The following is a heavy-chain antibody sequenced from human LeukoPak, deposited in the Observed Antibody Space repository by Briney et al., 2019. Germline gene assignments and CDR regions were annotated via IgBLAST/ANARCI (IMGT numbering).Heavy chain of an antibody. J-gene: IGHJ4*02. CDR1: GGSISSSSYY. Sequence: SETLSLTCTVSGGSISSSSYYWGWIRQPPGKGLEWIGSIYYSGSTYYNPSLKSRVTISVDTSKNQFSLKLRSVTAADTAVYYCARSPLNCGGDCYIDYWGQGTLVTVSS. CDR2: IYYSGST. D-gene: IGHD2-21*02. V-gene: IGHV4-39*07. CDR3: ARSPLNCGGDCYIDY.